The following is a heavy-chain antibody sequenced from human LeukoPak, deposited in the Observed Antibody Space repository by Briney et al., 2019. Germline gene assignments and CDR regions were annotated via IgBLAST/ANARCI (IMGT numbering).Heavy chain of an antibody. CDR2: INHSGST. CDR3: ASLVVTEDWAFDI. Sequence: PSETLSLTCAVYGGSFSGYYWSWIRQPPGKGLEWIGEINHSGSTNYNPSLKSRVTISVDTSKNQFSLKLSSVTAADTAVYYCASLVVTEDWAFDIWGQGTMVTVSS. CDR1: GGSFSGYY. J-gene: IGHJ3*02. D-gene: IGHD2-21*02. V-gene: IGHV4-34*01.